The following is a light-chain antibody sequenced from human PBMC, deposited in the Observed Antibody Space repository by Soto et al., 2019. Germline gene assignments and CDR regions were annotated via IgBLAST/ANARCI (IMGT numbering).Light chain of an antibody. CDR3: QQYGSSSYT. V-gene: IGKV3-20*01. CDR2: GAS. Sequence: DIVLMQSPDTLSLSPGERATLSCRASQSVSSNYLAWYQQKPGQAPRLLIYGASTRATGIPDRFSGSGSGTDFTLTISRLEPEDFAVYYCQQYGSSSYTFGQGTRLEIK. CDR1: QSVSSNY. J-gene: IGKJ2*01.